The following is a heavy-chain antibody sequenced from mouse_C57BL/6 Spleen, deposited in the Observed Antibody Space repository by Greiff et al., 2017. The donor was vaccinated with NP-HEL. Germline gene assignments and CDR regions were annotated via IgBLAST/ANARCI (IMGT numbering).Heavy chain of an antibody. CDR2: ISYDGSN. D-gene: IGHD2-2*01. Sequence: EVQLQESGPGLVKPSQSLSLTCSVTGYSITSGYYWNWIRQFPGNKLEWMGYISYDGSNNYNPSLKNRISITRDTSKNQFFLKLNSVTTEDTATYYCARSTMVKGFAYWGQGTLVTVSA. CDR3: ARSTMVKGFAY. V-gene: IGHV3-6*01. CDR1: GYSITSGYY. J-gene: IGHJ3*01.